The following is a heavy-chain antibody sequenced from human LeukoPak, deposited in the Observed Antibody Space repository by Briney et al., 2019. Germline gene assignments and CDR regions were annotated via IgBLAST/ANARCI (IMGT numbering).Heavy chain of an antibody. CDR3: AKPSGSHFTGWNYFDY. D-gene: IGHD1-26*01. CDR1: GFTFSSYG. CDR2: IRYDGSNK. Sequence: GGSLRLSCAASGFTFSSYGIHWVRQAPGKGLEWVAFIRYDGSNKYYAESVKGRFTISRDNSKNTVYLQMNSLRAEDTAVYFCAKPSGSHFTGWNYFDYWGQGTLVTVSS. J-gene: IGHJ4*02. V-gene: IGHV3-30*02.